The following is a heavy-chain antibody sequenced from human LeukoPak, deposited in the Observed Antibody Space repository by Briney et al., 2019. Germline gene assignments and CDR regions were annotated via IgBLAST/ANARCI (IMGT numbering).Heavy chain of an antibody. J-gene: IGHJ4*02. D-gene: IGHD4-17*01. V-gene: IGHV3-9*01. CDR3: AKATTSNLNFDY. CDR1: GFTFDDYA. CDR2: ISWNSGSI. Sequence: PGGSLRLSCAASGFTFDDYAMHWVRQAPGKGLEWVSGISWNSGSIGYADSVKGRFTISRDNAKNSLYLQMNSLRAEDTALYYCAKATTSNLNFDYWGQGTLVTVSS.